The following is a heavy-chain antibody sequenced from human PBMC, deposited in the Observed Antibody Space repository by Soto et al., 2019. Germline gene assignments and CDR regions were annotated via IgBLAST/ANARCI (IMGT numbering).Heavy chain of an antibody. CDR1: GFTFSSYA. V-gene: IGHV3-30-3*01. D-gene: IGHD2-8*02. Sequence: GGSLRLSCAASGFTFSSYAMHWVRQAPGKGLEWVAVISYDGSTKYYAESVKGRFTISREHSKNTMYLQMNSLRAEDTAVYYCARVMGVYATTYYFDSGGQGTLVTVSS. CDR2: ISYDGSTK. J-gene: IGHJ4*02. CDR3: ARVMGVYATTYYFDS.